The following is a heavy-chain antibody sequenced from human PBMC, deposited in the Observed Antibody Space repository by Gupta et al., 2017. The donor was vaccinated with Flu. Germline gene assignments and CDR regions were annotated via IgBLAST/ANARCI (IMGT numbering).Heavy chain of an antibody. D-gene: IGHD5-18*01. Sequence: EWIGEINHSGSTNYNPSLRGRVTMSVDTSKNTYSLKLSSVTAADTSVYFCARPRPSSFGYRDAFDIWGQGTPVTVAS. J-gene: IGHJ3*02. CDR2: INHSGST. CDR3: ARPRPSSFGYRDAFDI. V-gene: IGHV4-34*01.